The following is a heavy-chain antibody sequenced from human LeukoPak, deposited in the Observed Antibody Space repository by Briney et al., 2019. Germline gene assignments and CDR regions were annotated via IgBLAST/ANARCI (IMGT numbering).Heavy chain of an antibody. D-gene: IGHD6-13*01. V-gene: IGHV4-61*01. Sequence: SETLSLTCTVSGGSVSSGSYYWSWIRQPPGKGLEWIGYIYYSGSTNYNPSLKSRVTISVDKSKNQFSLKLSSVTAADTAVYYCARQGAAAGRSAFDIWGQGTMVTVSS. CDR3: ARQGAAAGRSAFDI. CDR1: GGSVSSGSYY. J-gene: IGHJ3*02. CDR2: IYYSGST.